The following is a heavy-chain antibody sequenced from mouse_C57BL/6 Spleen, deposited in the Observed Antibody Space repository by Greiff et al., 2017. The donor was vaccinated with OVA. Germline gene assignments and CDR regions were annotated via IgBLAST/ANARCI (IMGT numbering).Heavy chain of an antibody. CDR1: GYTFTSYW. CDR3: AIYYGSSHYYAMDY. V-gene: IGHV1-72*01. Sequence: QVQLQQPGAELVKPGASVKLSCKASGYTFTSYWMHWVKQRPGRGLEWIGRIDPNSGGTKYNEKFKSKATLTVDKPSSTAYMQLSSLTSEDSAVYYCAIYYGSSHYYAMDYWGQGTSVTVSS. J-gene: IGHJ4*01. CDR2: IDPNSGGT. D-gene: IGHD1-1*01.